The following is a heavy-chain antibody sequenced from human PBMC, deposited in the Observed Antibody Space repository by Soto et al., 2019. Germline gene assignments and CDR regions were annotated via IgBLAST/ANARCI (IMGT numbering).Heavy chain of an antibody. D-gene: IGHD1-1*01. Sequence: EVQLVQSGAEVKKPGESLTISCKGSGYKFIGYWIRWLRQMPGKVLEWVGRIDPSDSYTSYSPSFQGHVTISVDKSISTAYLQWRSLQASDTAKYYCVRHGNGTPYYFDFWGRGTLVPVSS. J-gene: IGHJ4*02. V-gene: IGHV5-10-1*03. CDR3: VRHGNGTPYYFDF. CDR1: GYKFIGYW. CDR2: IDPSDSYT.